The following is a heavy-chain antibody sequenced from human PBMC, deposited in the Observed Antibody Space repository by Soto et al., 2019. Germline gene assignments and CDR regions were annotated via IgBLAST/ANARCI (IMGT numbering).Heavy chain of an antibody. CDR3: AKDQEVVTGPSDF. Sequence: EVQLLESGGGLVQPGGSLRLSCAASGFTFSSYAMTWVRQAPGKGLEWVSGTSGRGGSTYYADSVKGRFTISRDNSKNTLYLQMNSLRDEDTATYFCAKDQEVVTGPSDFWGQGTLVTVSS. V-gene: IGHV3-23*01. D-gene: IGHD2-2*01. CDR2: TSGRGGST. J-gene: IGHJ4*02. CDR1: GFTFSSYA.